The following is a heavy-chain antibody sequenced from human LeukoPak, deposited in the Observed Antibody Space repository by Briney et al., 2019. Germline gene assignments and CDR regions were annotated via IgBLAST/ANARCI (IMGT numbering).Heavy chain of an antibody. Sequence: GRSLRLSCVASGFTFNVYGMHWVRQAPGKGLEWVAVISHEGSNQYYADSVKGRFTISRDNSKNTVFLQMNSLRAEDTAVYFCAKELSSGLPENWGQGTLVTVSS. D-gene: IGHD6-19*01. V-gene: IGHV3-30*18. J-gene: IGHJ4*02. CDR1: GFTFNVYG. CDR3: AKELSSGLPEN. CDR2: ISHEGSNQ.